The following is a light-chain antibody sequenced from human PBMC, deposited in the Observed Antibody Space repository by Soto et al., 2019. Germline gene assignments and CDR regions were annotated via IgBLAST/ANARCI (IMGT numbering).Light chain of an antibody. CDR2: GAS. Sequence: EIVLTQSPATLSLSPGERATLSCRASQSVSSYLAWYQQKPGQAPRLLIYGASNRATGIPARFSGSGSGPDFTLPISSLEPEDFAVYYCQQRSNWPPTFGQGTKLEI. CDR3: QQRSNWPPT. CDR1: QSVSSY. J-gene: IGKJ2*01. V-gene: IGKV3-11*01.